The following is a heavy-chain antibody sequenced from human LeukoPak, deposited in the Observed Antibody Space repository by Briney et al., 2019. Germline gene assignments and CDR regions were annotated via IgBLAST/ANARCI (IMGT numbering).Heavy chain of an antibody. CDR1: GYTFTGYY. V-gene: IGHV1-2*02. Sequence: ASVKVSCKASGYTFTGYYMHWVRQAPGQGLEWMGWINPNSGGTNYAQKFQGRVTMTRDTSISTAYMELSSLRSEDTAVYYCARENCGGDCFRLPARASWKYYYGMDVWGQGTTVTVSS. CDR2: INPNSGGT. CDR3: ARENCGGDCFRLPARASWKYYYGMDV. D-gene: IGHD2-21*02. J-gene: IGHJ6*02.